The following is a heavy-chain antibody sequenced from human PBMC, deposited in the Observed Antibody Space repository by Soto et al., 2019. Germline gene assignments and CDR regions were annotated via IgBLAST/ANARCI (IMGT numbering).Heavy chain of an antibody. CDR1: GFTFSSYA. CDR2: ISGSGGST. J-gene: IGHJ4*02. D-gene: IGHD3-3*01. V-gene: IGHV3-23*01. CDR3: AKDTNPYYDFWSGYYPTFDY. Sequence: SLRLSCAASGFTFSSYAMSWVRQAPGKGLEWVSAISGSGGSTYYADSVKGRFTISRDNSKNTLYLQMNSLRAEDTAVYYCAKDTNPYYDFWSGYYPTFDYWGQGTLVTVSS.